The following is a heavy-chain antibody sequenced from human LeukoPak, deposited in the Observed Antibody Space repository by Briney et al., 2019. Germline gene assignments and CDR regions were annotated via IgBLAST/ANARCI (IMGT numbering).Heavy chain of an antibody. CDR2: IYTSGST. D-gene: IGHD4-11*01. J-gene: IGHJ5*02. CDR1: GGSISRYY. V-gene: IGHV4-4*07. Sequence: SETLSLTCTVSGGSISRYYWSWIRQPAGKGLEWIGRIYTSGSTNYNPSLKSRVTMSVDTSKNQFSLKLSSVTAADTAVYYCARGSVTTWWFDPWGQGTLVTVSS. CDR3: ARGSVTTWWFDP.